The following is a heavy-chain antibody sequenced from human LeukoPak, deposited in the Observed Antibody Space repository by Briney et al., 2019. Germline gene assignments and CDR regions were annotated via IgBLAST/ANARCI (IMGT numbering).Heavy chain of an antibody. J-gene: IGHJ4*02. V-gene: IGHV1-2*02. CDR1: GYTFTDFTDYY. Sequence: ASVKASCRASGYTFTDFTDYYIHWVRQAPGQGLEWMGWINPNSGGTYYAHKFQGRVTMTRDTSITTAYMELNRLTSDDAVVYFCVRVSTGWYFDYWGQGTLVSVSS. D-gene: IGHD6-19*01. CDR2: INPNSGGT. CDR3: VRVSTGWYFDY.